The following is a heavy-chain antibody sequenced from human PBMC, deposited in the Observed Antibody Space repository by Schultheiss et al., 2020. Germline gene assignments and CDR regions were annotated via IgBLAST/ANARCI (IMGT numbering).Heavy chain of an antibody. V-gene: IGHV4-59*01. CDR3: AVSYPRDTYYYSGMDV. D-gene: IGHD1-26*01. CDR2: IYNSWSA. CDR1: GGSISSYY. J-gene: IGHJ6*01. Sequence: SATLSLACTVSGGSISSYYWCWIRQPQEKGLEWIGYIYNSWSASYNPSLKSRVTVTVETSKNQFSLKLSFATAADTAVYYCAVSYPRDTYYYSGMDVWGQGTTVTVSS.